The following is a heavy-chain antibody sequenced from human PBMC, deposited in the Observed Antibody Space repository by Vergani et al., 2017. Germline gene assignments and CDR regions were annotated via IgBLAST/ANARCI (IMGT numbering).Heavy chain of an antibody. CDR3: SRGGEILAVIRGLFDY. D-gene: IGHD3-10*01. CDR2: IRSRTYGGAT. Sequence: EVQLVESGGGFVQPGRSLRLSCTTSGFTFGDYAISWFRQAPGRGLEWVGFIRSRTYGGATDYAASVKGRFTITIDDSKNIAYLQMNSLKTEDTAFYSCSRGGEILAVIRGLFDYWGQGTLVTVSS. CDR1: GFTFGDYA. J-gene: IGHJ4*02. V-gene: IGHV3-49*03.